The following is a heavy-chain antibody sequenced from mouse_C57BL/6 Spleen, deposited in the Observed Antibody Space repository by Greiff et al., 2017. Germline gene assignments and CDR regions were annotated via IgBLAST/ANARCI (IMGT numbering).Heavy chain of an antibody. CDR1: GYTFTSYW. V-gene: IGHV1-64*01. J-gene: IGHJ2*01. CDR3: ARSADYSNYEGVY. D-gene: IGHD2-5*01. Sequence: QVQLKQPGAELVKPGASVKLSCKASGYTFTSYWMHWVKQRPGQGLEWIGMIHPNSGSTNYNEKFKSKATLTVDKSSSTAYMQRSSLTSEDSAVYYCARSADYSNYEGVYWGQGTTLTVSS. CDR2: IHPNSGST.